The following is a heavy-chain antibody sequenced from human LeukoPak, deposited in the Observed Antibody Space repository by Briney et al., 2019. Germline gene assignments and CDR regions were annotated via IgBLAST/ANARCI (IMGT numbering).Heavy chain of an antibody. D-gene: IGHD5-24*01. J-gene: IGHJ6*03. CDR3: AKGGVATMRDGYNYYYYYMEV. CDR1: GITFSSHA. Sequence: GGSLRPSCAASGITFSSHAMSWVRQAPGKGLEWVSLISGSGGHTYYGDSVKGRFTISRDNSNNTLYLQMNSLRAGDTAVYYCAKGGVATMRDGYNYYYYYMEVWGRGTTVTVSS. V-gene: IGHV3-23*01. CDR2: ISGSGGHT.